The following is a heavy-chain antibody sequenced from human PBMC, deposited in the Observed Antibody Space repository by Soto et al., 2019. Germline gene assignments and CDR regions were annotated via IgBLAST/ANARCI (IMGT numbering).Heavy chain of an antibody. D-gene: IGHD3-16*02. J-gene: IGHJ4*02. Sequence: QITLTESGPTLVKPTETLTLTCTFSGFSLSTRGVGVGWIRQPPGKALEWLAFLYWDDAQRYRPSLKTRLTITKDTPKNQGVLTVANLDPVDTATYFCAHSGHLGSRYDYWGQGTQVTV. CDR2: LYWDDAQ. V-gene: IGHV2-5*02. CDR3: AHSGHLGSRYDY. CDR1: GFSLSTRGVG.